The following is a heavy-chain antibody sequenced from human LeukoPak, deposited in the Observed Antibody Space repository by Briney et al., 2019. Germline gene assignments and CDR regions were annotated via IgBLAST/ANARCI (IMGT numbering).Heavy chain of an antibody. Sequence: PSETLSLTCTVSGGSIRSYYWSWIRQPPGKGLEWIGCIYYSGSTNYNPSLKSRVTISVDTSKNQFSLKLSSVTAADTAVYYCARETRELPDYWGQGTLVTVSS. CDR1: GGSIRSYY. CDR3: ARETRELPDY. V-gene: IGHV4-59*01. CDR2: IYYSGST. J-gene: IGHJ4*02. D-gene: IGHD1-26*01.